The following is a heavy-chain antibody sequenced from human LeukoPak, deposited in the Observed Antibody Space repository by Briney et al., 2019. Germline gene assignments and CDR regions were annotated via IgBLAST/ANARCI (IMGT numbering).Heavy chain of an antibody. V-gene: IGHV3-74*01. Sequence: GGSLRLSCAASGFTFSSYWMHWFRQVPGKGLVGVSHINSDGSSTSYADSVRGRFTISRDNAENTLYLQMNSLRDEDTAVYYCAREPRSWYYFDYWGQGTLVTVSS. CDR2: INSDGSST. CDR1: GFTFSSYW. CDR3: AREPRSWYYFDY. J-gene: IGHJ4*02. D-gene: IGHD6-13*01.